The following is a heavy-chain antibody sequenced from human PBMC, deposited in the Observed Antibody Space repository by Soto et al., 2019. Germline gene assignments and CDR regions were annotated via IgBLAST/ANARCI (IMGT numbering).Heavy chain of an antibody. Sequence: SETLSLTCTVSGGSISSSSYYWGWIRQPPGKGLEWIGSIYYSGSTYYNPSLKSRVTISVDTSKNQFSLKLSSVTAADTAVYYCARPAYSSGWYYMDVWGKGTTVTVSS. CDR3: ARPAYSSGWYYMDV. J-gene: IGHJ6*03. CDR2: IYYSGST. D-gene: IGHD6-19*01. V-gene: IGHV4-39*01. CDR1: GGSISSSSYY.